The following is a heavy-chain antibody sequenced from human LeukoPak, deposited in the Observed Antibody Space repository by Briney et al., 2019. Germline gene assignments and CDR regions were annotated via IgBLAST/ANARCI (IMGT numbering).Heavy chain of an antibody. D-gene: IGHD3-16*01. CDR1: GFTFSSYA. Sequence: PGGSLRLSCAASGFTFSSYAMSWVRQAPGKGLEWVSAISGSGGSTYYADSVKGRFTISRDNSKNTLYLQMNSLRAEDTAVYYCAKGGLTFRGPIQTLPFDYWGQGTLVTVSS. J-gene: IGHJ4*02. CDR3: AKGGLTFRGPIQTLPFDY. V-gene: IGHV3-23*01. CDR2: ISGSGGST.